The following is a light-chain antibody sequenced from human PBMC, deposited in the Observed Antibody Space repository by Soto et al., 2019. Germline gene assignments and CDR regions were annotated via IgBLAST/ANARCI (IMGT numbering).Light chain of an antibody. CDR2: GVS. CDR3: QQGHDCPLT. V-gene: IGKV3-15*01. CDR1: QSISGE. J-gene: IGKJ2*01. Sequence: EIVMTQSPATLSVSPGERATLSCRASQSISGELAWYQQRPGQPPRLLIYGVSTRATGVPDRFSGSGSGSDFTLTISGLQSEDFAVYYFQQGHDCPLTFGQGTRLDI.